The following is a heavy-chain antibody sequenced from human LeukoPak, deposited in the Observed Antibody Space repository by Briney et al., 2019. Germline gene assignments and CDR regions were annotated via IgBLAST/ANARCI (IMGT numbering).Heavy chain of an antibody. Sequence: PGGSLRLSCAASGFTFSSYGMHWVRRAPGKGLEWVAVIWYDGSNKYYADSVKGRFTISRDNSKNTLYLQMNSLRAEDTAVYYCARDLFRAAAGKRAYYYGMDVWGKGTTVTVSS. CDR1: GFTFSSYG. CDR2: IWYDGSNK. D-gene: IGHD6-13*01. CDR3: ARDLFRAAAGKRAYYYGMDV. J-gene: IGHJ6*04. V-gene: IGHV3-33*01.